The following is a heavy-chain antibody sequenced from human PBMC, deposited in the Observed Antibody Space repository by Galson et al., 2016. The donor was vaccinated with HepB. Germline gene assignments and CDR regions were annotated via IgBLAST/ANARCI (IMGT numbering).Heavy chain of an antibody. D-gene: IGHD4-11*01. Sequence: SLRLSCAAPGFTFSRYAMNWFRQAPGKGLEWVSTIGTSAQNTHYADSVKGRFTISRDNSKNTLYLQMNSLRAEDTAVYYCAKSVNKGSFDYWGQGTLVTVPS. CDR1: GFTFSRYA. J-gene: IGHJ4*02. CDR3: AKSVNKGSFDY. V-gene: IGHV3-23*01. CDR2: IGTSAQNT.